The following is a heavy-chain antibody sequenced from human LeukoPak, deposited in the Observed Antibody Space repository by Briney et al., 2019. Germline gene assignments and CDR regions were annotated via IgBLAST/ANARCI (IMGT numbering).Heavy chain of an antibody. J-gene: IGHJ4*02. CDR1: GFTFSSYG. CDR2: ISYDGSNK. V-gene: IGHV3-30*18. CDR3: AKDRYGDYGSSFDY. Sequence: GGSLRLSCAASGFTFSSYGMHWVRQAPAKGLEWVAVISYDGSNKYYADSVKGRFTISRDNSKNTLYLQMNSLRAEDTAVYYCAKDRYGDYGSSFDYWGQGTLVTVSS. D-gene: IGHD4-17*01.